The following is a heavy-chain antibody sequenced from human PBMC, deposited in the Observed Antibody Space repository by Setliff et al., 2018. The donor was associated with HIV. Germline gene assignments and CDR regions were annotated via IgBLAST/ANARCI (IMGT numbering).Heavy chain of an antibody. CDR2: IDQSGDT. V-gene: IGHV4-30-2*01. D-gene: IGHD3-3*01. Sequence: SETLSLTCAVSGDSINSGGYSWSWIRQPPGKGLEWIGYIDQSGDTYYTPSLKSRVTISVDRSNSHFSLNLSSVTAADTAVYYCARPLTTSYNFWGDAFAIWGPGKMVTVSS. CDR1: GDSINSGGYS. CDR3: ARPLTTSYNFWGDAFAI. J-gene: IGHJ3*02.